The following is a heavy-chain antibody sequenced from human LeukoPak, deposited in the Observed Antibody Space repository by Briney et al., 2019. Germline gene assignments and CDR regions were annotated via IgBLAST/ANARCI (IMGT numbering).Heavy chain of an antibody. D-gene: IGHD3-10*01. V-gene: IGHV5-51*01. Sequence: GESLKISCKGSGYSFTSYWIGWVRQMPGKGLEWMGIIYPGDSDTRSSPSFQGQVTISADKSISTAYLQWSSLKASDTAKYFCARRAFASGDYFDYWGQGTLVTVSS. CDR2: IYPGDSDT. J-gene: IGHJ4*02. CDR1: GYSFTSYW. CDR3: ARRAFASGDYFDY.